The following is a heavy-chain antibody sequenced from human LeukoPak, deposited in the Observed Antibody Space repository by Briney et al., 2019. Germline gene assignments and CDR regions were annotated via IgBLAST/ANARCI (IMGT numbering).Heavy chain of an antibody. CDR2: INPNSGGT. Sequence: ASVKVSCKASGYTFTGYYMHWVRQAPGQGLEWMGWINPNSGGTNYAQKFQGRVTMTRETSISTAYMELSRLRSDDTAVYYCARDHGEWLVRGCSDYWGQGTLVTVSS. J-gene: IGHJ4*02. CDR3: ARDHGEWLVRGCSDY. V-gene: IGHV1-2*02. D-gene: IGHD6-19*01. CDR1: GYTFTGYY.